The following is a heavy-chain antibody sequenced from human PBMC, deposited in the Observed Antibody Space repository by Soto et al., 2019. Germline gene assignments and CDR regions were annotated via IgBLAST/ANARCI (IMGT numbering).Heavy chain of an antibody. Sequence: GASVKVSCKASGYTFTSYGISWVRQAPGQGLEWMGWISAYNGNTNYAQKLQGRVTMTTDTSTSTAYMELRSLRSDDTAVYYCARGLDTYYDILTGAPRFAYWGQGSLVTVSS. J-gene: IGHJ4*02. CDR3: ARGLDTYYDILTGAPRFAY. D-gene: IGHD3-9*01. CDR1: GYTFTSYG. CDR2: ISAYNGNT. V-gene: IGHV1-18*01.